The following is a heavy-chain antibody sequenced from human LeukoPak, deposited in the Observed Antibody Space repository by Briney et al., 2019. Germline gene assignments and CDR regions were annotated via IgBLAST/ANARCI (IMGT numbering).Heavy chain of an antibody. D-gene: IGHD4-17*01. CDR1: GFTVSSNS. V-gene: IGHV3-23*01. CDR3: ANPPTVTTIRFDP. CDR2: ISGSGGST. Sequence: GGSLRLSCTVSGFTVSSNSMSWVRQAPGKGLEWVSDISGSGGSTYYADSVKGRFTISRDNSKNTLYLQMNSLRAEDTAVYYCANPPTVTTIRFDPWGQGTLVTVSS. J-gene: IGHJ5*02.